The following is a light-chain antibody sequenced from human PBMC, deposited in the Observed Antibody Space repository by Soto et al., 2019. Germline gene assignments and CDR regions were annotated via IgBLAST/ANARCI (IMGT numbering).Light chain of an antibody. J-gene: IGLJ2*01. V-gene: IGLV2-23*01. CDR1: SSDVGNYNL. CDR3: CSFALRSTLI. Sequence: QSALTQPASVSGSPGQSVTISCTGTSSDVGNYNLVSWYQQYPGKAPKLMIYEGGKRPSGVSNRFSGSKSGNTASLTISRRQAEDEADYYCCSFALRSTLIFGGGTKLTVL. CDR2: EGG.